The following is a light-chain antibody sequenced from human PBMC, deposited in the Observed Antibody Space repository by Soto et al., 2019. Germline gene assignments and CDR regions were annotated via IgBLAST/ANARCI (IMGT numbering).Light chain of an antibody. CDR1: SSDVGGYNY. CDR2: EVS. Sequence: QSVLTQPPSASGSPGQSVTISCTGTSSDVGGYNYVSWYQQHPGKAPKLMIYEVSKRPSGVPDRFSGSKSGNTASLTVSGLQPEDEADYYCSSYAGSNNVFGTGTKLTVL. CDR3: SSYAGSNNV. V-gene: IGLV2-8*01. J-gene: IGLJ1*01.